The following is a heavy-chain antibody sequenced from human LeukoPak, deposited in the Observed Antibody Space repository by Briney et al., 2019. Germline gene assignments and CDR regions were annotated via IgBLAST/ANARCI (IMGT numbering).Heavy chain of an antibody. Sequence: SETLSLTCTVSGGSISSYNWSWIRQPPGKGLEWIGYIYYSGSTNYNPSLKSRVTISVDTSKNQFSLKLSSVTAADTAVYYCARSELGPTSYFDYWGQGTLVTVSS. CDR1: GGSISSYN. V-gene: IGHV4-59*01. J-gene: IGHJ4*02. D-gene: IGHD7-27*01. CDR3: ARSELGPTSYFDY. CDR2: IYYSGST.